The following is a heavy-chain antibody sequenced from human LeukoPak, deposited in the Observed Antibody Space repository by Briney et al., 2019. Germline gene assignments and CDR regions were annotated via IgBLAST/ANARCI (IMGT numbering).Heavy chain of an antibody. CDR3: ARAIRSNGDFHTFEY. D-gene: IGHD4-17*01. J-gene: IGHJ4*02. CDR2: ISFDETNT. V-gene: IGHV3-30*04. Sequence: GRSLRLSCAASGFTFSTYALHWVRQAPGKGLEWVAAISFDETNTYYAASVKGRFTISRDNSKNTLYLQMNSLRPEDTSMYYCARAIRSNGDFHTFEYGGQGTLVTVSS. CDR1: GFTFSTYA.